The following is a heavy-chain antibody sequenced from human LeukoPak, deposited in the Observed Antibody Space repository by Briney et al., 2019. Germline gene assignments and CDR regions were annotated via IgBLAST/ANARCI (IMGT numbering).Heavy chain of an antibody. CDR1: GFTFSSYG. V-gene: IGHV3-30*02. CDR2: IWYGGSNK. D-gene: IGHD2-2*01. Sequence: PGGSLRLSCAASGFTFSSYGMHWVRQAPGKGLEWVAVIWYGGSNKYYADSVKGRFTISRDNSKNTLYLQMNSLRAEDTAVYYCAKWGSYCSSTSCLGMDVWGKGTTVTVSS. CDR3: AKWGSYCSSTSCLGMDV. J-gene: IGHJ6*03.